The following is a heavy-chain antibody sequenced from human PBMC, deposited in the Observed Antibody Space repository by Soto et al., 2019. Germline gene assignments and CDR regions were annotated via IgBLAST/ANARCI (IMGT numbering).Heavy chain of an antibody. CDR3: ARDVSVMTSVFRF. Sequence: QVHLVQSGDEVKRPGSSVTVSCRASGGTFYTYAFTWVRQAPGQGLEWMGGLTPMIGTTKYAHKFHGRVIFSADESASTAYMELSNLRSDDTAVYYCARDVSVMTSVFRFWGQGTLITVSS. CDR1: GGTFYTYA. CDR2: LTPMIGTT. V-gene: IGHV1-69*01. J-gene: IGHJ4*02. D-gene: IGHD3-3*01.